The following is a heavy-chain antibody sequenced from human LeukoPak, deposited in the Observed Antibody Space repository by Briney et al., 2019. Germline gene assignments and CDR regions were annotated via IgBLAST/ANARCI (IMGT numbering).Heavy chain of an antibody. J-gene: IGHJ6*02. CDR1: GGSISSGGYY. CDR2: IFYGGT. CDR3: ARAEGMDV. Sequence: SETLSLTCTVSGGSISSGGYYWNWIRQHPGKGLGWIGYIFYGGTSYNPSLKSRVTISVDTSKNQFSLKLNSVTAADTAVYYCARAEGMDVWGQGTTITVSS. V-gene: IGHV4-31*03.